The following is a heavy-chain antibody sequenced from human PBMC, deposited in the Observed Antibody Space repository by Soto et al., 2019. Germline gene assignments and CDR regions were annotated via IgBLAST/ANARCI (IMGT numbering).Heavy chain of an antibody. Sequence: QVQLVESGGGVVQPGRSLRLSCAASGFTFSSYGMHWVRQAPGKGLEWVAVIWYDGSNKYYADSVKGRFTISRDNSKNTLYLQMTSMRAEDTAVYYCASTIAVAGIDYWGQGTLVTVSS. CDR3: ASTIAVAGIDY. V-gene: IGHV3-33*01. CDR1: GFTFSSYG. CDR2: IWYDGSNK. J-gene: IGHJ4*02. D-gene: IGHD6-19*01.